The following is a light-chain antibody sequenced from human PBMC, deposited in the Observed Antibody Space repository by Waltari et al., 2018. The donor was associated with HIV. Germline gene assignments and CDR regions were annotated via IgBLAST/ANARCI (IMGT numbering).Light chain of an antibody. CDR3: QQYYSTPWT. CDR1: RSLIYNSNNKNY. Sequence: DIEVTQSPESLAVSLGERATLNCKSSRSLIYNSNNKNYLAWYQQRPRQPPKLLIYWASTRESGVPDRFNGSGSGTDFTLTISGLRAEDVATYYCQQYYSTPWTFGQGTKVEIK. V-gene: IGKV4-1*01. J-gene: IGKJ1*01. CDR2: WAS.